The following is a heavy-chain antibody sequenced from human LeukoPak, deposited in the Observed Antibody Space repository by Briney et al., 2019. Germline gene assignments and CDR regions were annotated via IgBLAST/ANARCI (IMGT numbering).Heavy chain of an antibody. J-gene: IGHJ6*02. Sequence: ASVKVSCKASGYTFTSYDINWVRQATGQGLEWMGWMNPNSGNTGYAQKFQGRVTMTRNTSISTVHIELSSLRSEGTAVYYCARLLGIHYYYGMDVWGQGTTVTVSS. CDR1: GYTFTSYD. D-gene: IGHD7-27*01. V-gene: IGHV1-8*01. CDR3: ARLLGIHYYYGMDV. CDR2: MNPNSGNT.